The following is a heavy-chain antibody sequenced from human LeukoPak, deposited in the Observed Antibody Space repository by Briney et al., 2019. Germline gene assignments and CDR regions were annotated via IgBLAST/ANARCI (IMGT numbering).Heavy chain of an antibody. CDR2: IKSKTDGGTT. D-gene: IGHD1-20*01. V-gene: IGHV3-15*01. CDR1: GFTFSNAW. Sequence: GGSLRLSCAASGFTFSNAWMSWVRQAPGKGLEWVGRIKSKTDGGTTDYAAPVKGRFTISRDDSKNTLYLQMNSLKTEDTAVYYCTTDLRGYSWNDGYMDVWGKGTTVTVSS. CDR3: TTDLRGYSWNDGYMDV. J-gene: IGHJ6*03.